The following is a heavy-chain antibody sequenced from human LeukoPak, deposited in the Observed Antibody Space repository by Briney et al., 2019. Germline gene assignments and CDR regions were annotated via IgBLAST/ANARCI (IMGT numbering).Heavy chain of an antibody. CDR3: ARRVVNYYDSSGYYSNDDFDY. CDR1: GGSISSSSYY. D-gene: IGHD3-22*01. CDR2: IYYSGST. J-gene: IGHJ4*02. Sequence: SETLSLTCTVSGGSISSSSYYWGWIRQPPGKGLEWIGSIYYSGSTYYNPSLKSRVTISVDTSKNQFSLKLSSVTAADTAVYYCARRVVNYYDSSGYYSNDDFDYWGQGTLVTVSS. V-gene: IGHV4-39*01.